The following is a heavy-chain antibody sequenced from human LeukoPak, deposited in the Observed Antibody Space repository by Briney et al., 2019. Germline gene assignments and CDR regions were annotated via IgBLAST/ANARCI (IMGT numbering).Heavy chain of an antibody. CDR1: GFTFSDYY. CDR3: ARETRLRWTDN. V-gene: IGHV3-11*04. Sequence: GGSLRLSCAASGFTFSDYYMSWIRQAPGKGLEWLSYISSDGSTIYYADSVKGRFTISRDNAKNSLYLQMNSLRAEDTAVYYCARETRLRWTDNWGQGTLVTVSS. CDR2: ISSDGSTI. J-gene: IGHJ4*02. D-gene: IGHD5-24*01.